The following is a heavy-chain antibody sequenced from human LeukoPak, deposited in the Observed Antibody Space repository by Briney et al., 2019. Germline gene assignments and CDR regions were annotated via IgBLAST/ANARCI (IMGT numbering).Heavy chain of an antibody. CDR1: GGSFSGYY. CDR2: INQSGRT. CDR3: ARGPGSGSYFAWFDS. Sequence: SETLSLTCAVYGGSFSGYYWNWIRQPPGKGLEWIGEINQSGRTDYNPSFESRVTISVDTSKNQLSLKLSSVTAADTAVYYCARGPGSGSYFAWFDSWGQGALVTVSS. D-gene: IGHD3-10*01. V-gene: IGHV4-34*01. J-gene: IGHJ5*01.